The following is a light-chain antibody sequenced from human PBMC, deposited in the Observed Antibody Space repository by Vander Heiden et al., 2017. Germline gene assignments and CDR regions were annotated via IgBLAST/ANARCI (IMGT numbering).Light chain of an antibody. CDR3: QAGDSSTVWV. V-gene: IGLV3-1*01. CDR1: KWGDKY. Sequence: SYELTQPPSVSVSPGQTASITCPGGKWGDKYACWYQQKPGQSPVLVIYQDSKRPSGIPERFSGSNSGNTATLTISGTQAMEEADYYCQAGDSSTVWVFGGGTKLTVL. CDR2: QDS. J-gene: IGLJ3*02.